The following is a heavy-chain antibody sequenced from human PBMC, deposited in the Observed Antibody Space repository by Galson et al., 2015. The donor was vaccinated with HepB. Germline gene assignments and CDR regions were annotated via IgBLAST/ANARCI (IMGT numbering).Heavy chain of an antibody. Sequence: LRLSCAASGFTFNNYNMNWVRQAPGKGLEWVSSISSSSDYVYYADSVKGRFTISRDNAKNSLYLQMSSLRAEDTAVYYCARDWGIAVSGTWWFDPWGRGTMVTVSS. CDR3: ARDWGIAVSGTWWFDP. V-gene: IGHV3-21*01. CDR2: ISSSSDYV. D-gene: IGHD6-19*01. CDR1: GFTFNNYN. J-gene: IGHJ5*02.